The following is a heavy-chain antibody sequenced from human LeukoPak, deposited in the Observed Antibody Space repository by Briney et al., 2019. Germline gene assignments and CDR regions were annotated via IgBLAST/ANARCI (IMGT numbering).Heavy chain of an antibody. D-gene: IGHD3-3*01. J-gene: IGHJ4*02. V-gene: IGHV3-33*01. CDR3: ARGLSGYYQPHFDY. CDR2: IWYDGSNK. Sequence: PGGSLRLSCAASGFTFSSYGMHWVRQAPGKGLEWVAVIWYDGSNKYSADSVKGRFTISRDNSKNTLYLQMNSLRAEDTAVYYCARGLSGYYQPHFDYWGQGTLVTVSS. CDR1: GFTFSSYG.